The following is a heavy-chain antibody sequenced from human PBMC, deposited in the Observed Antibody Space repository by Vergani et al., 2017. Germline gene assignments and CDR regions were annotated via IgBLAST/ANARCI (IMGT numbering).Heavy chain of an antibody. V-gene: IGHV4-30-2*01. CDR1: GVSISSGGYS. CDR3: ARGNDYGDVDY. D-gene: IGHD4-17*01. Sequence: QLQLQESGSGLVKPSQTLSLTCAVSGVSISSGGYSWSWIRQPPGKGLEWIGYIYQSGSTYYNPSLKSRVSISVDMCKNQFSLKLSSVTAADTAVYYCARGNDYGDVDYWGQGTLVTVSS. CDR2: IYQSGST. J-gene: IGHJ4*02.